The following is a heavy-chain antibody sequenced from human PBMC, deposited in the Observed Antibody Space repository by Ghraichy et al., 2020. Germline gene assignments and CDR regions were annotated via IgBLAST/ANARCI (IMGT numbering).Heavy chain of an antibody. CDR3: ARHGSWVFDF. CDR1: GFTVSSNY. V-gene: IGHV3-66*04. D-gene: IGHD6-13*01. Sequence: GGSLRLSCAASGFTVSSNYMSWVRQAPGKGLEWVSVIYSGGSTYYADSVKGRFTISRDNAKNELHLQMNSLRAEDTAVYYCARHGSWVFDFWGPGTLVTVSS. CDR2: IYSGGST. J-gene: IGHJ4*02.